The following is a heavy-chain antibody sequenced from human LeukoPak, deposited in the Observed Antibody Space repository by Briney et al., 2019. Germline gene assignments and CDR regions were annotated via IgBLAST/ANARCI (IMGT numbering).Heavy chain of an antibody. CDR1: GYTFTNHW. CDR3: ARDGTRGYNYDY. V-gene: IGHV5-51*01. D-gene: IGHD1-1*01. Sequence: GESLKISCKGSGYTFTNHWIGWVRQMPGKGLEWMGMIWPDDSNIKYSPSFQDQVTISADKSIRTVYLQWNSLKASDTAIYYCARDGTRGYNYDYWGQGTLVTVSS. J-gene: IGHJ4*02. CDR2: IWPDDSNI.